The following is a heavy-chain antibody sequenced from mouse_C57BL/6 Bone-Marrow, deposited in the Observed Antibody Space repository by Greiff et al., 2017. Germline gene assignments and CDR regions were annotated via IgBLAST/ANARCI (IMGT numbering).Heavy chain of an antibody. CDR3: ASPLYGSSPAWFAY. V-gene: IGHV1-81*01. D-gene: IGHD1-1*01. CDR2: IYPRSGNT. Sequence: VQLQQSGAELARPGASVKLSCKASGYTFTSYGISWVKQRTGQGLEWIGEIYPRSGNTYYNEKFKGKGTLTADKSSSTAYMELRSLTSEDSAVYFCASPLYGSSPAWFAYWGQGTLVTVSA. J-gene: IGHJ3*01. CDR1: GYTFTSYG.